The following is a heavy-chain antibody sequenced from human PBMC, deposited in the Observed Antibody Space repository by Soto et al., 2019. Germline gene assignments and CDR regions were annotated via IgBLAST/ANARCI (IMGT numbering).Heavy chain of an antibody. CDR1: GYTFTSYA. CDR3: ARTLVGATPADY. J-gene: IGHJ4*02. D-gene: IGHD1-26*01. CDR2: INAGNGNT. V-gene: IGHV1-3*01. Sequence: QVQLVQSGAEVKKPGASVKVSCKASGYTFTSYALHWVRQAPGQRLEWMGWINAGNGNTKYSQKFQGRVTITRDTSASTAYMELSSLRSEDTAVYYCARTLVGATPADYWGQGTLVTVSS.